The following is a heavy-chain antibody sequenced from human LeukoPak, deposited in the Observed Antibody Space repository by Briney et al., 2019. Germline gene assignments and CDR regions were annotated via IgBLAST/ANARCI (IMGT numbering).Heavy chain of an antibody. D-gene: IGHD3-3*01. CDR1: GFTFSSYW. CDR3: ARDWSATNGLDL. J-gene: IGHJ5*02. V-gene: IGHV3-7*01. Sequence: GGSLRLSCAASGFTFSSYWMSWVRQAPGKGLEWVANIGQHGYQHYAESVKGRFTISRDNAENSLFLQMNSLRPDDTAVYYCARDWSATNGLDLWGQGTLVTVSS. CDR2: IGQHGYQ.